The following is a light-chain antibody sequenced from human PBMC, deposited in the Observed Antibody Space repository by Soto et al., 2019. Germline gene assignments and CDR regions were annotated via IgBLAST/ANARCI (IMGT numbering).Light chain of an antibody. V-gene: IGKV3-20*01. CDR1: QSVSRNF. CDR2: GAS. J-gene: IGKJ4*01. Sequence: IVWPQSPGTLSFSPGERATLSCRASQSVSRNFLAWYRQKPGQAPRLLIYGASSRATGIPDRFSGSGSGTDFTLTISRLEPEDFAVYYCQQYGSSPLTFGGGTKVDIK. CDR3: QQYGSSPLT.